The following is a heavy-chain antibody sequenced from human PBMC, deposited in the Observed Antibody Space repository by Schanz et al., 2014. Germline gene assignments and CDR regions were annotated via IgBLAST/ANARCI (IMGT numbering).Heavy chain of an antibody. D-gene: IGHD5-12*01. J-gene: IGHJ3*02. CDR3: ARGGGPEDVFDI. V-gene: IGHV1-18*01. Sequence: QVQLVQSGAEVKKPGSSMKVSCKTSGYTFSDYGITWVRQAPGQGLEWMGWISAYNGNTNYAQKLQGRVTLTADTSTSTAYMELSSLRSEDTAVYYCARGGGPEDVFDIWGQGTILTVSS. CDR2: ISAYNGNT. CDR1: GYTFSDYG.